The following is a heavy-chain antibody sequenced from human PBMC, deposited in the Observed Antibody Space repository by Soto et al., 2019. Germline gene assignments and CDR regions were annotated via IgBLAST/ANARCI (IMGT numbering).Heavy chain of an antibody. CDR3: ARLACSSTRCFTYFDY. CDR2: IYYSGST. J-gene: IGHJ4*02. D-gene: IGHD2-2*02. V-gene: IGHV4-31*03. Sequence: PSETLSLTCTVSGGSISSGGYYWSWIRQHPGKGLEWIGYIYYSGSTYYNPSLKSRVTISVDTSKNQFSLKLSSVTAADTAVYYCARLACSSTRCFTYFDYCGQGALVTVSS. CDR1: GGSISSGGYY.